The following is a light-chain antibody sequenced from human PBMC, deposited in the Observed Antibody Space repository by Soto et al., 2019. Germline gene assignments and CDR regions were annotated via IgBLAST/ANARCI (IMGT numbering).Light chain of an antibody. CDR1: SSDVGAYDF. CDR3: SSYAGSHTYEV. Sequence: PRSVSGSLGQSVTISCTGTSSDVGAYDFVSWYQQNPGKAPRLIIFDVIKRPSGVPDRFSGSKSGNTASLTISGLQSEDEADYHCSSYAGSHTYEVFGGGTKVTVL. J-gene: IGLJ3*02. CDR2: DVI. V-gene: IGLV2-11*01.